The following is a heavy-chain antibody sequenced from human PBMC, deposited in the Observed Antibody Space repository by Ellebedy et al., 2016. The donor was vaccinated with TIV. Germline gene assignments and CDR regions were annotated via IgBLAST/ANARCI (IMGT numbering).Heavy chain of an antibody. CDR3: ARDRWPYFFDC. CDR2: IRTDGSNK. D-gene: IGHD4-23*01. Sequence: GESLKISCVASGFSFSSYGMHWVRQAPGKGLEWVAFIRTDGSNKFYTESVEGRFTISRDNVKNIVHLQTNSLGAEDTAVYYCARDRWPYFFDCWGQGTLVTVSS. CDR1: GFSFSSYG. J-gene: IGHJ4*02. V-gene: IGHV3-30*02.